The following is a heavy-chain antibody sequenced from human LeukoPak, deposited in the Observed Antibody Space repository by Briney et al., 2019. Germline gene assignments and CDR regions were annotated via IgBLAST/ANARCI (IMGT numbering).Heavy chain of an antibody. Sequence: SETLSLTCTVSGGSISSYYWSWIRQPPGKGLEWIGYIYYSGSTNYNPSLKSRVTISVDTAKNKFSLKLSSVTAADTAVYYCARFPLSTTRVPYYDFWSGYTDAFDIWGQGTMVTVSS. J-gene: IGHJ3*02. V-gene: IGHV4-59*01. D-gene: IGHD3-3*01. CDR2: IYYSGST. CDR1: GGSISSYY. CDR3: ARFPLSTTRVPYYDFWSGYTDAFDI.